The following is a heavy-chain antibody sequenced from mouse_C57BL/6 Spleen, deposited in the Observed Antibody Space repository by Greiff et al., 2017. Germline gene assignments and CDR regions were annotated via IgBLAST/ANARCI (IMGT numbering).Heavy chain of an antibody. CDR2: IYPGSGST. Sequence: QVHVKQPGAELVKPGASVKMSCKASGYTFTSYWITWVKQRPGQGLEWIGDIYPGSGSTNYNEKFKSKAKLTVETSSSTAYMQLSSLTSEDSAVYSCASAYYYGSSYFDYWGQGTTLTVSS. J-gene: IGHJ2*01. CDR1: GYTFTSYW. D-gene: IGHD1-1*01. CDR3: ASAYYYGSSYFDY. V-gene: IGHV1-55*01.